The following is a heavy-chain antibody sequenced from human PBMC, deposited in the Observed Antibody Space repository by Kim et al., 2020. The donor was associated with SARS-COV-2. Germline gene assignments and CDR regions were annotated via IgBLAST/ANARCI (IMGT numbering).Heavy chain of an antibody. CDR2: INDSGQT. CDR3: ARVDT. J-gene: IGHJ5*02. CDR1: GGSFSGHL. V-gene: IGHV4-34*01. Sequence: SETLSLTCAVYGGSFSGHLWTWIRQTPEKGLEWIGEINDSGQTNYNPALGNRVSISIDNSKHQFSLKVVSVTAADTAMYYCARVDTWGQGTLVTVSS.